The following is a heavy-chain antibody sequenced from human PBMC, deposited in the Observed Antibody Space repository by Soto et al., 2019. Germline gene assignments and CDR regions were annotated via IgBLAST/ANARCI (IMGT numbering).Heavy chain of an antibody. J-gene: IGHJ4*02. Sequence: SETLSLTCAVYGGSFSGYYWSWIRQPPGKGLEWIGEINHSGSTNYNPSLKSRVTISVDTSKNQFSLKLSSVTAADTAVYYCARINWSGYPYYFDYWGQGTMVTVYS. CDR2: INHSGST. CDR1: GGSFSGYY. V-gene: IGHV4-34*01. CDR3: ARINWSGYPYYFDY. D-gene: IGHD3-3*01.